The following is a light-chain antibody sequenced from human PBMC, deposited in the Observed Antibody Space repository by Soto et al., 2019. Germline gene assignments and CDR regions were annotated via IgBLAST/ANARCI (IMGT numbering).Light chain of an antibody. CDR3: QQYNIWPPYT. V-gene: IGKV3-15*01. CDR2: GAS. Sequence: EIVMTQSPPTLSVSPGERASLSCRASQSISVDLAWYQQRPGQAPRLLIFGASTRATGIPARFSGSGSGTEFTLTINNLQSEDFAVYYCQQYNIWPPYTYCQGTKLEIK. CDR1: QSISVD. J-gene: IGKJ2*01.